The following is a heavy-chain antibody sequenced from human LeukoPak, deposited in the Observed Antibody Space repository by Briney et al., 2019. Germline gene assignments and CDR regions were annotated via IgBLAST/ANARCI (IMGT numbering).Heavy chain of an antibody. J-gene: IGHJ4*02. D-gene: IGHD5-24*01. CDR3: ARGDGYNPD. CDR1: GVYIRTYY. Sequence: SETLSLTCSVSGVYIRTYYWSWIRQPPRKGLEWIGYIHYSGRTNNNPYLKSRITISVDTSNNQLYLQLSSVADADTAVYYCARGDGYNPDWGQGALVAVSS. V-gene: IGHV4-59*01. CDR2: IHYSGRT.